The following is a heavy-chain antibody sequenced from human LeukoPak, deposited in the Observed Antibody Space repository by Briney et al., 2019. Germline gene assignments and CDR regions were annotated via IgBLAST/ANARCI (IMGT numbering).Heavy chain of an antibody. J-gene: IGHJ3*02. CDR3: ARDLGTTVTASDAFDI. CDR1: GVTFSSYS. CDR2: ISSSSSYI. V-gene: IGHV3-21*01. D-gene: IGHD4-17*01. Sequence: GGSLRLSCAASGVTFSSYSMNWVRQAPGKGLEWVSSISSSSSYIYYADSVKGRFTISRDNAKNSLYLQMNSLRAEDTAVYYCARDLGTTVTASDAFDIWGQGTMVTVSS.